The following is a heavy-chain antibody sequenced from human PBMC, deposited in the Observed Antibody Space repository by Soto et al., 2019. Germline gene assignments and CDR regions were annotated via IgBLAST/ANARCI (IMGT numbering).Heavy chain of an antibody. CDR3: SRFLVQTTMGGVH. CDR1: GGTISSSSYS. Sequence: QLQLQESGPGLVKSSETLSLTCTVSGGTISSSSYSWGWIRQPQGKGLVWIGSVYYSGSTDCNPSLKSRDTISVDTSNNQFSLKLESVTAADTAVYYCSRFLVQTTMGGVHLGPGTLVTVSS. V-gene: IGHV4-39*01. CDR2: VYYSGST. J-gene: IGHJ4*02. D-gene: IGHD5-18*01.